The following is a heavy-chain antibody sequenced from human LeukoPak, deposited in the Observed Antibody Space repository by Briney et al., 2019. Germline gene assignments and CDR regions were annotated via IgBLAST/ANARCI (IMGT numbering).Heavy chain of an antibody. J-gene: IGHJ4*02. D-gene: IGHD3-9*01. CDR2: IYYSGST. CDR1: GGSISSSSYY. V-gene: IGHV4-39*01. CDR3: AGQDWLGDRYYFDY. Sequence: SETLSLTCTVSGGSISSSSYYWGWIRQPPGKGLEWIGSIYYSGSTYYNPSLKSRVTISVDTSKNQFSLKLSSVTAADTAVYYCAGQDWLGDRYYFDYWGQGTLVTVSS.